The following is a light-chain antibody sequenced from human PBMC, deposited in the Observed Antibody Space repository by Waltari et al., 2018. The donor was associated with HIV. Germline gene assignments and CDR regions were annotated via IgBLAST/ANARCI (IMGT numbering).Light chain of an antibody. Sequence: SSELTQAPSVSVSPGQTARITCSGDALSKQYTYWYQQKAGQAPVLVMYKDSERPSEIPARFSGSSAGATVTLTINGVQAEDEADYYCQSTDSSGYLWAFGGGTKLTV. V-gene: IGLV3-25*03. J-gene: IGLJ3*02. CDR1: ALSKQY. CDR3: QSTDSSGYLWA. CDR2: KDS.